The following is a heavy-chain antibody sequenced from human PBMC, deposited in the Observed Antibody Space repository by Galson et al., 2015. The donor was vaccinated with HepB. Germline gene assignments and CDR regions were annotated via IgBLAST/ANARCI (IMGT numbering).Heavy chain of an antibody. CDR3: ARDAHCGGYVCNFGH. CDR2: ISSGSSYI. V-gene: IGHV3-21*01. CDR1: GLTLHSYN. Sequence: SLRLSCAASGLTLHSYNMNWVRQAPGKGLEWVSSISSGSSYIYYADSVEGRFTISSDNTKNSVYLQMNSLRAEDTAIYYCARDAHCGGYVCNFGHWGQGTLVTVSS. D-gene: IGHD2-21*01. J-gene: IGHJ4*02.